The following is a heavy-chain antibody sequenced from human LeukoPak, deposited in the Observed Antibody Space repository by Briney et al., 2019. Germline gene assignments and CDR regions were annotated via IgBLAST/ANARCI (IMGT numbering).Heavy chain of an antibody. Sequence: ASVNVSCNPSGGTFSSYAISWVRQAPGPGLERVGGIIPIFGTANYAQKFQGRVTSTADKSTSTAYMELSSLRSEDTAVYYCARDHHYGDYDYWGQGTLVTVSS. CDR1: GGTFSSYA. V-gene: IGHV1-69*06. J-gene: IGHJ4*02. CDR2: IIPIFGTA. CDR3: ARDHHYGDYDY. D-gene: IGHD4-17*01.